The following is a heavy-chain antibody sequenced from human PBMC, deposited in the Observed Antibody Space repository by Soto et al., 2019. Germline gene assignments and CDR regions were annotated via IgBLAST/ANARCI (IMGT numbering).Heavy chain of an antibody. CDR3: AKGPLDYYDSSGYFPWITYCFDY. CDR2: ISYDGSNK. D-gene: IGHD3-22*01. Sequence: QVQLVESGGGVVQPGRSLRLSCAASGFTFSSYGMHWVRQAPGKGLEWVAVISYDGSNKYYADSVKGRFTISRDNSKNTLYLQMNSLRAEDTAVYYCAKGPLDYYDSSGYFPWITYCFDYWGQGTLVTVSS. CDR1: GFTFSSYG. J-gene: IGHJ4*02. V-gene: IGHV3-30*18.